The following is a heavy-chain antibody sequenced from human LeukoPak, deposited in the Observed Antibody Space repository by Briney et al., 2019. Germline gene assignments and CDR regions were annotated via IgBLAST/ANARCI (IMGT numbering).Heavy chain of an antibody. J-gene: IGHJ4*02. CDR2: IKQDGFTK. D-gene: IGHD3-10*01. Sequence: GGSLRLSCAASTFSLSSYCMSWVRQAPGKGLEWVANIKQDGFTKYYVDSVRGRFTISRDSAKNSLSLQMNSLRAEDTAVYYCARVEFGEYSSYFDDWGQGTLVTVSS. V-gene: IGHV3-7*01. CDR3: ARVEFGEYSSYFDD. CDR1: TFSLSSYC.